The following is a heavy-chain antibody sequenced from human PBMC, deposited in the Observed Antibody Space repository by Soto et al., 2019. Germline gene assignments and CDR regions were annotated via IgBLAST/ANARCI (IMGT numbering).Heavy chain of an antibody. J-gene: IGHJ5*02. Sequence: KPSETLSLTXAVYGGFLSESYWTWIRQPPGKGLEWIGEINHVGGTNYNPSLKSRVTMSVDTSQNQFSLRLISVTAADTAMYFCVRIRYQLPSSVLWLDPWGQGPPVTVSS. D-gene: IGHD3-16*01. CDR1: GGFLSESY. CDR2: INHVGGT. V-gene: IGHV4-34*01. CDR3: VRIRYQLPSSVLWLDP.